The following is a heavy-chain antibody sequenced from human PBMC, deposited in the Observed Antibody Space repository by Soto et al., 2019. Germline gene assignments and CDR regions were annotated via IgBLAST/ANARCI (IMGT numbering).Heavy chain of an antibody. J-gene: IGHJ3*02. V-gene: IGHV4-59*01. CDR3: ARDGAEDHLDAFDI. D-gene: IGHD2-15*01. Sequence: SETLSLTCTVSGGSISSYYWSWIRQPPGKGLEWIGYIYYSGSTNYNPSLKSRVTISVDTSKNQFSLKLSSVTAADTAVYYCARDGAEDHLDAFDIWGQGTMVTVSS. CDR1: GGSISSYY. CDR2: IYYSGST.